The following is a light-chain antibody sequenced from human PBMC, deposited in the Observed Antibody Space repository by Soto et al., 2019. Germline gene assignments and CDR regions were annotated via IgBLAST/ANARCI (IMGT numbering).Light chain of an antibody. Sequence: QSVLTQPPSLSGTPGQTVTISCFGGKSNIGSSIVHWYQQFPGTAPKHIIYMNKQRPSGDPDRFSASKSVTSASLVISGLRSEDEADYYCVAWDDDLRARVFGGGTKLTVL. CDR2: MNK. J-gene: IGLJ3*02. CDR1: KSNIGSSI. CDR3: VAWDDDLRARV. V-gene: IGLV1-47*01.